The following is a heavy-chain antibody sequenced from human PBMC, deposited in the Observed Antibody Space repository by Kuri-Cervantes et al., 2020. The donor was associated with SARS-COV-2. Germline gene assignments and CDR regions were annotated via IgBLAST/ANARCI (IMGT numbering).Heavy chain of an antibody. D-gene: IGHD1-26*01. V-gene: IGHV3-7*01. CDR2: IKQDGSGK. CDR3: ARVHKAGATYYYYYMDV. J-gene: IGHJ6*03. Sequence: GGSLRLSCAASGFTFSSYWMSWVRQAPGKGLEWVANIKQDGSGKYYVDSVKGRFTIYRDNAKNSLYLQMNSLRAEDTAVYYCARVHKAGATYYYYYMDVWGKGTTVTVSS. CDR1: GFTFSSYW.